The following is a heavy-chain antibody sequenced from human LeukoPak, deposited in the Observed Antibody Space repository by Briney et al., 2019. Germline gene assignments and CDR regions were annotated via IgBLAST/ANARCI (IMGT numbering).Heavy chain of an antibody. CDR2: IYYSGST. J-gene: IGHJ4*02. CDR3: ARRTTHYDFWSGYYPSTFDY. V-gene: IGHV4-59*12. CDR1: GGSISGYY. Sequence: SETLSLTCSVSGGSISGYYWSWIRQPPGKGLEWIGYIYYSGSTHYNPSLKNRVTISVDTSKNQFSLKLSSVTAADTAVYYCARRTTHYDFWSGYYPSTFDYWGQGTLVTVSS. D-gene: IGHD3-3*01.